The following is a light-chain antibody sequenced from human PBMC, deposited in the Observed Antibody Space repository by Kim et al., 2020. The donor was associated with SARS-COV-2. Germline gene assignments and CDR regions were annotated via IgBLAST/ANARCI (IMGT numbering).Light chain of an antibody. CDR1: SLRSYY. CDR3: NSRDSSGNHVV. V-gene: IGLV3-19*01. CDR2: GKN. Sequence: ALGQTVSTTCQGNSLRSYYANWYQQKPGQAPVLVIYGKNNRPSGIPDRFSGSSSGNTASLTITGAQAEDEADYYCNSRDSSGNHVVFGGGTQLTVL. J-gene: IGLJ2*01.